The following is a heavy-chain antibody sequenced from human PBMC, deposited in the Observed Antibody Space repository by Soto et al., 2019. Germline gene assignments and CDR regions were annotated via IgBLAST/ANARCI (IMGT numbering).Heavy chain of an antibody. CDR1: GFSLRISGVG. D-gene: IGHD3-3*01. Sequence: QITLKESGPTLVKPTQTLTLTCTFSGFSLRISGVGVGWIRQPPGKALEWLGFIYWDDDKYYRPSLKGRLTIIKDTSQNLVFLTMSNMDPVDTATYYCAHRRADNSRLWTAGAFDVWGQGAMVTVSS. J-gene: IGHJ3*01. CDR2: IYWDDDK. V-gene: IGHV2-5*02. CDR3: AHRRADNSRLWTAGAFDV.